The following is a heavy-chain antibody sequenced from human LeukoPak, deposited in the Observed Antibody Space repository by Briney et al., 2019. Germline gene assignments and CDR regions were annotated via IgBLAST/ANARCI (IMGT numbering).Heavy chain of an antibody. CDR3: AGGYYYDSSGYYEDY. D-gene: IGHD3-22*01. V-gene: IGHV3-20*04. CDR2: INLNVGST. J-gene: IGHJ4*02. Sequence: GRSLRLSCSAAGFTVDEYGMSGVRHTPGKGLECGSGINLNVGSTGYADSVRGRFTISRDNAKNPLYLQTNSLSAEAPALYYCAGGYYYDSSGYYEDYWGQGTLVTVSS. CDR1: GFTVDEYG.